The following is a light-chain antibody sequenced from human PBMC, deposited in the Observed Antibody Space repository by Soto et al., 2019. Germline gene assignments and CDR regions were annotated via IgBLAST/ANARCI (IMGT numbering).Light chain of an antibody. CDR2: AAS. V-gene: IGKV1-39*01. J-gene: IGKJ2*01. CDR3: QQSFNSPT. Sequence: IQMTQSPSSLSASIGDKVTITCRASHDVSTFLNWYQQKPGKAPKLLIYAASSLQTGVPSTFSGSGSGIDFTLTISSLQREDIATYFCQQSFNSPTFGQGTKLEIK. CDR1: HDVSTF.